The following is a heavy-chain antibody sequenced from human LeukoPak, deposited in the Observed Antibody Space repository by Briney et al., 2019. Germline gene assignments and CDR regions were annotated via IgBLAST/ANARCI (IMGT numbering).Heavy chain of an antibody. Sequence: QPGGSLRLSCAASGFTLRNYAMSWVRQAPGKGLEWVSAFSGSGVSTHYADSVKGRFTISRDNAKNTLYLQMNSLRAEDTAVYYCVLLSLTPGWGQGTLVTVSS. CDR3: VLLSLTPG. D-gene: IGHD3-10*01. V-gene: IGHV3-23*01. J-gene: IGHJ4*02. CDR2: FSGSGVST. CDR1: GFTLRNYA.